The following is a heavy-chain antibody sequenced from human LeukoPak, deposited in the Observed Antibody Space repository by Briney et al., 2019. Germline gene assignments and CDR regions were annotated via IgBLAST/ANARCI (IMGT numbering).Heavy chain of an antibody. D-gene: IGHD6-13*01. Sequence: GGSLRLSCAASGFTFSSYSMNWVRQAPGKGLEWVSSISSSSSYIYYADSVKGRFTISRDNAKNSLYLQMNSLRAEDTAVYYCAREFRHIAAAGGLDAFDIWGQGTMVTVSS. CDR2: ISSSSSYI. V-gene: IGHV3-21*01. J-gene: IGHJ3*02. CDR3: AREFRHIAAAGGLDAFDI. CDR1: GFTFSSYS.